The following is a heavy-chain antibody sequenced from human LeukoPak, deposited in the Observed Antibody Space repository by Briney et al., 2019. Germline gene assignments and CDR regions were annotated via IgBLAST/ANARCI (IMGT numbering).Heavy chain of an antibody. CDR3: ARRMVRRAFDI. J-gene: IGHJ3*02. Sequence: GGSLRLSCAASGFTFSSYWMSWVRQAPGKGLEWVANIKQDGSEKYNVDSVKGRFTISRDNAKISLYLQMNSLRAEDTAVYYCARRMVRRAFDIWGQGTMVTVSS. CDR1: GFTFSSYW. V-gene: IGHV3-7*01. CDR2: IKQDGSEK. D-gene: IGHD3-10*01.